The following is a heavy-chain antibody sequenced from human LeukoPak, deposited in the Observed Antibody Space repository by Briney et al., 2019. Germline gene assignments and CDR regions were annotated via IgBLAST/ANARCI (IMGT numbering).Heavy chain of an antibody. D-gene: IGHD2-2*03. Sequence: PSETLSLTCAVSGGSISSGGYSWSWIRQPPGKGLEWIGYIYHSGSTYYNPSLKSRVTISVDRSKNQFSLKLSSVTAADTAVYYCARGGYCSSTSCYHGWFDPWGQGTLVTVSS. CDR2: IYHSGST. CDR1: GGSISSGGYS. CDR3: ARGGYCSSTSCYHGWFDP. J-gene: IGHJ5*02. V-gene: IGHV4-30-2*01.